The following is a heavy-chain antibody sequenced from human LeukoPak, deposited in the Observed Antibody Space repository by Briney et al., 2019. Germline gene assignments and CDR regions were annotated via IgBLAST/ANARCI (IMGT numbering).Heavy chain of an antibody. V-gene: IGHV3-23*01. D-gene: IGHD3-3*01. CDR2: ICGSGCST. J-gene: IGHJ5*02. CDR3: AKDRVIIDSITYNWFDP. Sequence: PGGSLTLSCAASGCTFRNYAIRWVRQAPGRGLEWVSSICGSGCSTYYAHFVKGRFTLFRDNSKNTVHLEVDLWEAEGPAVYYLAKDRVIIDSITYNWFDPWGQGTLVTVSS. CDR1: GCTFRNYA.